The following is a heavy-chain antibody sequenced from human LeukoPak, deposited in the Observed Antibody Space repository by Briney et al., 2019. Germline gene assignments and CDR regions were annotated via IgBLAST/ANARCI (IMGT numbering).Heavy chain of an antibody. CDR1: GFTFSTYA. Sequence: GGSLRLPCAASGFTFSTYAMSWVRQAPGKGLEWVSGISDSDSGTYYADSVKGRFTISRDNSKNTLYLQMNSLRAEDTAVYYCAKGYGYSSSWTSNYYFYGLDVWGQGTTVTVSS. CDR3: AKGYGYSSSWTSNYYFYGLDV. CDR2: ISDSDSGT. J-gene: IGHJ6*02. D-gene: IGHD6-13*01. V-gene: IGHV3-23*01.